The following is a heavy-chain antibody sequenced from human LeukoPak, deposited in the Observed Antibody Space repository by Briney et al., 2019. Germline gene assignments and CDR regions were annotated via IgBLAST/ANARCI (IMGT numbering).Heavy chain of an antibody. CDR1: GWTFSSYA. V-gene: IGHV3-23*01. J-gene: IGHJ4*02. CDR3: AKDRPKRGYSGYDPDDY. Sequence: GVSLRLSCAASGWTFSSYAIIWVRQAPGKGLEWVSAIRGSGGSTYYADSVKRRFTLSRDNSKSTLYLQMNSLRAEDPAVYYCAKDRPKRGYSGYDPDDYWGQGTLVTVSS. D-gene: IGHD5-12*01. CDR2: IRGSGGST.